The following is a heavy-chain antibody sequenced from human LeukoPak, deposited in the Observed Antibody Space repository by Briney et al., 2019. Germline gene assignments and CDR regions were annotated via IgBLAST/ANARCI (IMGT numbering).Heavy chain of an antibody. CDR3: ARDIPPNAFDI. CDR1: GFTFSSYS. V-gene: IGHV3-21*01. CDR2: ISSSSSYI. D-gene: IGHD2-21*01. J-gene: IGHJ3*02. Sequence: SGGSLRLSCAAPGFTFSSYSMNWVRQAPGKGLEWVSSISSSSSYIYYADSVKGRFTISRDNAKNSLYLQMNSLRAEDTAVYYCARDIPPNAFDIWGQGTMVTVSS.